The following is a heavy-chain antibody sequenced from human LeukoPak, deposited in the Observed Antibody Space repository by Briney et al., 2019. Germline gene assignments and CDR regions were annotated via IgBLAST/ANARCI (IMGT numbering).Heavy chain of an antibody. CDR1: GFTFSSYW. CDR3: AKLNPDYYDGGVMDNWFDP. V-gene: IGHV3-7*01. Sequence: GGSLRLSCAASGFTFSSYWMSWVRQAPGKGPEWVANIKQDGSEKYYVDSVKGRFTISRDNAKNSLYLQMNSLRAEDTAVYYCAKLNPDYYDGGVMDNWFDPWGQGTLVTVSS. J-gene: IGHJ5*02. CDR2: IKQDGSEK. D-gene: IGHD3-22*01.